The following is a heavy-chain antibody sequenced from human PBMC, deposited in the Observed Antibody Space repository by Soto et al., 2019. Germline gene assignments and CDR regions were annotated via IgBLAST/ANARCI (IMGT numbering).Heavy chain of an antibody. V-gene: IGHV1-69*04. CDR2: IIPILGIA. Sequence: SVKVSCKASGGTFSSYTISWVRQAPGQGLEWMGRIIPILGIANYTQKFQGRVTITADKSTSTAYMELSSLRSEDTAVYYCARDWKAVAGIGMDVWGQGTTVTVSS. CDR3: ARDWKAVAGIGMDV. J-gene: IGHJ6*02. CDR1: GGTFSSYT. D-gene: IGHD6-19*01.